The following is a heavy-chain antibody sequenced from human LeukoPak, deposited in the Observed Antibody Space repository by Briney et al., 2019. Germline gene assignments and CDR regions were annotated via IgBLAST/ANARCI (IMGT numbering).Heavy chain of an antibody. Sequence: GGSLRLSCAASGFTFSSYSMNWVRQAPGKGLEWVSSISSSSSYIYYADPVKGRFTISRDNAKNSLYLQMNSLRAEDTAVYYCARGYYDSSGYYPLWGQGTLVTVSS. V-gene: IGHV3-21*01. J-gene: IGHJ4*02. CDR1: GFTFSSYS. D-gene: IGHD3-22*01. CDR3: ARGYYDSSGYYPL. CDR2: ISSSSSYI.